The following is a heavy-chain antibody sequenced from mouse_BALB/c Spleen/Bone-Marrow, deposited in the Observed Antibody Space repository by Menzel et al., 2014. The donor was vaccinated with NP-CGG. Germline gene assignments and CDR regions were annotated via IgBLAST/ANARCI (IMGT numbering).Heavy chain of an antibody. J-gene: IGHJ1*01. CDR1: GFTFSSFG. CDR3: ARGVNWADLDV. D-gene: IGHD4-1*01. V-gene: IGHV5-17*02. Sequence: EVQGVESGGGLVQPGGSRKLSCAASGFTFSSFGMHWVRQAPEKGLEWVAYISSGSTAICYADTVKGRFTISRDNPKNTLFLQMTSLRFVNMAMYSCARGVNWADLDVWGAATSFTVSS. CDR2: ISSGSTAI.